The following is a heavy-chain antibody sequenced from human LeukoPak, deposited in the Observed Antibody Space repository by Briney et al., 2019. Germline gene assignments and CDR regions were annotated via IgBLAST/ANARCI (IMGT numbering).Heavy chain of an antibody. CDR2: ISADNGNT. D-gene: IGHD3-3*01. CDR1: GYSFTSYG. V-gene: IGHV1-18*01. Sequence: ASVKVSCKASGYSFTSYGISWVRQAPGQGLEWMGWISADNGNTKYAQKFQGRVTMTTDTSTNTAYMELKRLRSDDTAVYYCARIVLRSMEWSLSYYYMDVWGKGTTVTVSS. CDR3: ARIVLRSMEWSLSYYYMDV. J-gene: IGHJ6*03.